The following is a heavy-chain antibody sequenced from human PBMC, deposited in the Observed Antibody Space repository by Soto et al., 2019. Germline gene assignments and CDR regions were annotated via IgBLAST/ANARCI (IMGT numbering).Heavy chain of an antibody. D-gene: IGHD3-10*01. CDR1: GFPSSTYGFSTYA. J-gene: IGHJ4*01. CDR3: AKGTSSEFLLSFDD. CDR2: ITGSGSHS. Sequence: EVQLLHSGGGLVQPGGSLRLSCMASGFPSSTYGFSTYAMTWVRQPPGKGLEWVSVITGSGSHSYYADSVKGCFTISRDNSRNTLFLQMDSLRADDTAVYFCAKGTSSEFLLSFDDWGHGTLVTVSS. V-gene: IGHV3-23*01.